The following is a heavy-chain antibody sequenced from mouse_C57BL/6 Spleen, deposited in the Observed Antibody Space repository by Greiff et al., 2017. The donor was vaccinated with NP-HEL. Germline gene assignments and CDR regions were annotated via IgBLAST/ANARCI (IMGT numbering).Heavy chain of an antibody. Sequence: QVQLQQPGAELVKPGASVKLSCKASGYTFTSYWMHWVKQRPGQGLEWIGMIHPNSGSTNYNEKFKSKATLTVDKSSSTAYMQLSSLTSEDSAVYYCARGDYGSSNYWYFDVWGTGTTVTVSS. CDR1: GYTFTSYW. V-gene: IGHV1-64*01. CDR2: IHPNSGST. D-gene: IGHD1-1*01. J-gene: IGHJ1*03. CDR3: ARGDYGSSNYWYFDV.